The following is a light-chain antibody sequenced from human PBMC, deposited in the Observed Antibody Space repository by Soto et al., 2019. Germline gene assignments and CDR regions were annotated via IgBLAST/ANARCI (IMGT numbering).Light chain of an antibody. CDR2: DAS. CDR3: QQRSYWPRT. CDR1: QSVSSY. Sequence: EFVLTQSPGTLSLSPGERATLSCRASQSVSSYLAWYQQKPGQAPRLLIYDASNRATGIPARFSGSGSGTDFTLTISSLEPEDFAVYYCQQRSYWPRTFGQGTKVDI. J-gene: IGKJ1*01. V-gene: IGKV3-11*01.